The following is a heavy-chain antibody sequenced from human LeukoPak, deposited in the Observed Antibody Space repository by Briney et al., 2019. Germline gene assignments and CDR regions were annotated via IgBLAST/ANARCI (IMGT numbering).Heavy chain of an antibody. CDR1: GFTFSSYW. Sequence: GGSLRLSCAASGFTFSSYWMSWVRQAPGKGLEWVANIKQDGSEKYYVDSVKGRFTISRDNAKNSLYLQMNSLRAEDTAVYYCARQGFGDTQYYYYYYMDVWGKGTTVTVSS. CDR3: ARQGFGDTQYYYYYYMDV. D-gene: IGHD3-10*01. J-gene: IGHJ6*03. CDR2: IKQDGSEK. V-gene: IGHV3-7*01.